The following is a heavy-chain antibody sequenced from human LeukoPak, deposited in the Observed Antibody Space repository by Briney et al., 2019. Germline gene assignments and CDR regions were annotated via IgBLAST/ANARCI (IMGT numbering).Heavy chain of an antibody. Sequence: GGSLRLSCAASGFTFSNYGMSWVRQAPGKGLEWVSTISGSGGNTYYADSVKGRFTISRDTSKNTLYLQMNSLRAEDTPVYYCAQGDCSGGSCPGPLNWGQGTLVTVSS. CDR2: ISGSGGNT. D-gene: IGHD2-15*01. CDR3: AQGDCSGGSCPGPLN. V-gene: IGHV3-23*01. J-gene: IGHJ4*02. CDR1: GFTFSNYG.